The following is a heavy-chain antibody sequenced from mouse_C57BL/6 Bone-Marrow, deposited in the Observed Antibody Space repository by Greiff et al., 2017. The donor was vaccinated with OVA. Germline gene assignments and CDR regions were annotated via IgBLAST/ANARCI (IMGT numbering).Heavy chain of an antibody. D-gene: IGHD1-1*01. V-gene: IGHV1-82*01. CDR2: IYPGDGDP. CDR3: VCPVVATDY. CDR1: GYAFSSSW. J-gene: IGHJ2*01. Sequence: QVQLQQSGPELVKPGASVKISCKASGYAFSSSWMNWVKQRPGKGLEWIGRIYPGDGDPNYNGKFKGKATLTADKSSSTAYMQLSSLTSEDSAVSFCVCPVVATDYWGQGTTLTVSS.